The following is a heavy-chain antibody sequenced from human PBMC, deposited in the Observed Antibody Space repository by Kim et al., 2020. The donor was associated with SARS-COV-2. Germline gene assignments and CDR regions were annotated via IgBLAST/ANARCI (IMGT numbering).Heavy chain of an antibody. V-gene: IGHV4-34*01. CDR3: AQCYGDYGFDP. Sequence: TNYNPSRMRRVTISVDTSKNQFSLKLSSVTAANTAVYYCAQCYGDYGFDPWGQGTLVTVSS. J-gene: IGHJ5*02. D-gene: IGHD4-17*01. CDR2: T.